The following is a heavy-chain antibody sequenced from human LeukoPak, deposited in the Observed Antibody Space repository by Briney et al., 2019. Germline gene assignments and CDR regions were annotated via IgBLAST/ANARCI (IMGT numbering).Heavy chain of an antibody. CDR2: INQDGSEK. CDR3: ARNAPFDY. Sequence: GGSLRLSCAASGFTYSTYWMSWVRQAPGKGLEWVANINQDGSEKYYVDSVRGRFAISRDNAKNSLYLQMNSLRGEDTAVYYCARNAPFDYWGQGTLVTVSS. V-gene: IGHV3-7*01. J-gene: IGHJ4*02. CDR1: GFTYSTYW.